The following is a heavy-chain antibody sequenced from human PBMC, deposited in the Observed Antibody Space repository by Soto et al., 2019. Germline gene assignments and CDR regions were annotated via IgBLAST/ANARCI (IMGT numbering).Heavy chain of an antibody. Sequence: QVQLVESGGGVVQPGRSLRLSCAASGFTFSSYGMHWVRQAPGKGLEWVAVISYDGSNKYYADSVKGRFTISRDNSKNALYRPMNGLKAEDTAVYYCAKVGGWGRYKYYGMDVWGQGTTVTVSS. CDR3: AKVGGWGRYKYYGMDV. CDR2: ISYDGSNK. V-gene: IGHV3-30*18. D-gene: IGHD3-10*01. CDR1: GFTFSSYG. J-gene: IGHJ6*02.